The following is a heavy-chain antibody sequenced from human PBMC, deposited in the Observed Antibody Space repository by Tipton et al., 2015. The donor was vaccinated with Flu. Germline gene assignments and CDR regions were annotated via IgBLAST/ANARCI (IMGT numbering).Heavy chain of an antibody. CDR3: ATYYYGSGTQSAFDY. CDR2: IFHGGST. Sequence: TLSLTCTVSGYSTSSGYYWGWIRQPPGKGLEWIGSIFHGGSTYYNPSLKSRVTISVDTSKNQFSLKLSSVTAADTAVYYCATYYYGSGTQSAFDYWGQGTLVTVSS. D-gene: IGHD3-10*01. V-gene: IGHV4-38-2*02. CDR1: GYSTSSGYY. J-gene: IGHJ4*02.